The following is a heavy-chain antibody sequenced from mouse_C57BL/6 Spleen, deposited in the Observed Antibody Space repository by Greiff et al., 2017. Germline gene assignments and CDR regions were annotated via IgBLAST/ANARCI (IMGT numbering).Heavy chain of an antibody. CDR1: GYTFTSYT. CDR3: GTTVVAKDWFGC. V-gene: IGHV1-4*01. D-gene: IGHD1-1*01. Sequence: QVQLKESGAELARPGASVKMSCKASGYTFTSYTMHWVKQRPGQGLEWIGYINPSSGYTKYNQKFKDKATLTADKSSSTAYMQLSSMTSEDSAVYYCGTTVVAKDWFGCWGQGTLVTVSA. J-gene: IGHJ3*01. CDR2: INPSSGYT.